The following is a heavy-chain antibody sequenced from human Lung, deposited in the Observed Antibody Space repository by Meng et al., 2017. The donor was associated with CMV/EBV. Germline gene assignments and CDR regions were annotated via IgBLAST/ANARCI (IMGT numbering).Heavy chain of an antibody. V-gene: IGHV4-59*11. D-gene: IGHD2-8*02. CDR2: MYYSGIS. Sequence: GSLRLXCTVSAASISSHYWSWIRQSPGKGLEWIGYMYYSGISNYNPSLGGRATILLDMSKNQFSLKLTSVTAADTAVYFCARYYCSGSSCYTTNWFDPWGKGXQVTVPS. J-gene: IGHJ5*02. CDR1: AASISSHY. CDR3: ARYYCSGSSCYTTNWFDP.